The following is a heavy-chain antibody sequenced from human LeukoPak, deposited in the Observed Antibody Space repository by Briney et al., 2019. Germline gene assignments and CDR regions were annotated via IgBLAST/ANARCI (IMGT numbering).Heavy chain of an antibody. CDR3: VGTAMVKGFFDY. V-gene: IGHV3-64D*06. CDR2: ISSNGGST. D-gene: IGHD5-18*01. Sequence: PGGSLRLSCSASGFTFSSYAMHWVRQAPGKGLEYVSAISSNGGSTYYADSGKGTFTISRDNSKNTLYLQMSSLRAEDTAVYYCVGTAMVKGFFDYWGQGTLVTVSS. J-gene: IGHJ4*02. CDR1: GFTFSSYA.